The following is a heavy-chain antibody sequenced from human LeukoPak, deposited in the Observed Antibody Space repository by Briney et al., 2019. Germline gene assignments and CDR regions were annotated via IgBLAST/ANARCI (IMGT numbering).Heavy chain of an antibody. CDR2: IGGNGGST. D-gene: IGHD1/OR15-1a*01. Sequence: GGSLRLSCAASGFTFSSYAMSWVRQAPGKGLEWVSTIGGNGGSTYYADSVKGRFTISRDNSKNMLSLQVNSLRPEDTSVYYCVRDANSGLGTIDYWGQGTPVTIPS. V-gene: IGHV3-23*01. J-gene: IGHJ4*02. CDR3: VRDANSGLGTIDY. CDR1: GFTFSSYA.